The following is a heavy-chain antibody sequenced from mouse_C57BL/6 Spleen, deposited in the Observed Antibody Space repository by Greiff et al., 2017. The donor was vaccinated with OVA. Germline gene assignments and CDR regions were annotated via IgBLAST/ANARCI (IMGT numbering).Heavy chain of an antibody. Sequence: QVQLQQSGAELVKPGASVKISCKASGYAFSSYWMNWVKQRPGKGREWIGQIYPGDGDTNYNGKFKGKATLTADKSSSTAYMQLSSLTSEDSAVYFCARSGAYYSNPNAMDYWGQGTSVTVSS. J-gene: IGHJ4*01. D-gene: IGHD2-5*01. V-gene: IGHV1-80*01. CDR3: ARSGAYYSNPNAMDY. CDR2: IYPGDGDT. CDR1: GYAFSSYW.